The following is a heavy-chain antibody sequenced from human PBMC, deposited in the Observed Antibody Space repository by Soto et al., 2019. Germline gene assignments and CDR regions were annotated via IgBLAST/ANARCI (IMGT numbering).Heavy chain of an antibody. Sequence: QVQLVESGGGVVQPGKSLRLSCATSGFTFRFYDMHWVRQAPGKGLEWLAVISSDGNNKDYGDSVKGRFTISRDNSKNTLFLHMNSLRDEDSAVYYCAKDAYTTNRTTAHDAGGLDHWGRGTLVTVS. D-gene: IGHD4-4*01. V-gene: IGHV3-30*18. CDR1: GFTFRFYD. CDR2: ISSDGNNK. J-gene: IGHJ4*02. CDR3: AKDAYTTNRTTAHDAGGLDH.